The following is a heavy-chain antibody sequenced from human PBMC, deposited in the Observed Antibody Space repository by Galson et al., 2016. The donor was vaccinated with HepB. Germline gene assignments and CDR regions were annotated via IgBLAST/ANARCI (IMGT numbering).Heavy chain of an antibody. J-gene: IGHJ2*01. D-gene: IGHD1-1*01. CDR1: GFTFSSYE. CDR3: AREVSSLDPPYLYFDL. V-gene: IGHV3-48*03. CDR2: ISDTSSTI. Sequence: SLRLSCAASGFTFSSYEMNWVRQAPGKGLEWVSYISDTSSTIYYADSVKGRFIISRDNAEDSLYLQMNSLRAEDTAFYYCAREVSSLDPPYLYFDLWGRGTLVTVSS.